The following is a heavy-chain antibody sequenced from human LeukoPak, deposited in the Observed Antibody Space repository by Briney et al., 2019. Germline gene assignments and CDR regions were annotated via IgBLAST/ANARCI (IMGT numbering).Heavy chain of an antibody. D-gene: IGHD2-21*01. Sequence: GSLRLSCAASGFTFSSYGMHWVRQAPGKGLEWVAVISYDGSNKYYADSVKGRFTISRDNSKNTLYLQMNSLRAEDTAVYYCARDIRQGLYYYYYGMDVWGQGTTVTVSS. CDR2: ISYDGSNK. CDR3: ARDIRQGLYYYYYGMDV. J-gene: IGHJ6*02. V-gene: IGHV3-30*19. CDR1: GFTFSSYG.